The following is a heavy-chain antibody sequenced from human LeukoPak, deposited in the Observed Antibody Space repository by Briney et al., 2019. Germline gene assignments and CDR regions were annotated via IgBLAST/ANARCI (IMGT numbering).Heavy chain of an antibody. CDR3: AKDPFHCSGGSCFRWFDP. Sequence: GGSLRLSCAASGFTFSSYAMSWVRQAPGKGLEWVSAISGSGGGTYYADSAKGRFTISRDNSKNTLYLQMNSLRAEDTAVYYCAKDPFHCSGGSCFRWFDPWGQGTLVTVSS. CDR2: ISGSGGGT. D-gene: IGHD2-15*01. J-gene: IGHJ5*02. CDR1: GFTFSSYA. V-gene: IGHV3-23*01.